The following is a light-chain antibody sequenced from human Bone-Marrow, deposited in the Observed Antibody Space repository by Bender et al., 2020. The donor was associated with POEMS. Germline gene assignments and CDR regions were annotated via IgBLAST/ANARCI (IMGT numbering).Light chain of an antibody. J-gene: IGLJ3*02. CDR1: SSNIGSNS. CDR2: FVN. CDR3: AAWDDSLNGPV. Sequence: QSVLTQPPSASGTPGQRVTISCSGSSSNIGSNSVNWYQQLPGSAPKLLIYFVNLRPSGVPDRFSGSRSGTSASLAISGLQSEDEADYYCAAWDDSLNGPVFGGGTKLTVL. V-gene: IGLV1-44*01.